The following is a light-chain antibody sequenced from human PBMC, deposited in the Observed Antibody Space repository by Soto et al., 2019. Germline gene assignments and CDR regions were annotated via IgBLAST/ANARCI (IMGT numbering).Light chain of an antibody. CDR3: AAWDDSLNGVL. J-gene: IGLJ3*02. CDR2: SNA. V-gene: IGLV1-44*01. CDR1: RSNVGTNL. Sequence: QSVLTQPPSASGTPGQRVTISCSGGRSNVGTNLVSWYQQLPGTAPKLLIYSNAQRPSGVPDRFSGSKSGSSASLAISGLQSEDEADYFCAAWDDSLNGVLFGGGTKLTVL.